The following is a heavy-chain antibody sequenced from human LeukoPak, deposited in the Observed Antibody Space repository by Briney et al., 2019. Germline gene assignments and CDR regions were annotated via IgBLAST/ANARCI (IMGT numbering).Heavy chain of an antibody. D-gene: IGHD3-10*01. J-gene: IGHJ4*02. Sequence: SETLSLTCTVSGGSISSYYWSWIRQPAGKGLEWIGRIYPSGSTDYNPSLKSRVTISIDTSKNQFSLKLSSVTAADTAVYYCARAGDGSGSYDNADYDYWGQGTLVTVSS. CDR3: ARAGDGSGSYDNADYDY. CDR2: IYPSGST. V-gene: IGHV4-4*07. CDR1: GGSISSYY.